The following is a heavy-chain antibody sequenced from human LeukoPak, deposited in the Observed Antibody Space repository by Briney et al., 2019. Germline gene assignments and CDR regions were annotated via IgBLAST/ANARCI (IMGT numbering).Heavy chain of an antibody. V-gene: IGHV1-46*01. CDR1: GYTFTSYY. CDR3: ARSHHIVVVPAATPHADY. D-gene: IGHD2-2*01. CDR2: INPSGGST. J-gene: IGHJ4*02. Sequence: ASVKVSCKASGYTFTSYYMHWVRQAPGQGLEWMGIINPSGGSTSYAQKFQGRVTMTRDTSTSTVYMELSSLRSDDTAVYYCARSHHIVVVPAATPHADYWGQGTLVTVSS.